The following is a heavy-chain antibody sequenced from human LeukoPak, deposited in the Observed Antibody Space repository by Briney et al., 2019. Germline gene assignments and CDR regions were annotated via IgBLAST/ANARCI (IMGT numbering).Heavy chain of an antibody. Sequence: ASVKVSCKASGYTFTTYAMNWVRQAPGQGLEWMGWINTNTGNPTYAQGFTGRFVFSLDTSVSTAYLQISSLKAEDTAVYYCAKEGQYSSSWYLGYWGQGTLVTVSS. D-gene: IGHD6-13*01. J-gene: IGHJ4*02. V-gene: IGHV7-4-1*02. CDR1: GYTFTTYA. CDR2: INTNTGNP. CDR3: AKEGQYSSSWYLGY.